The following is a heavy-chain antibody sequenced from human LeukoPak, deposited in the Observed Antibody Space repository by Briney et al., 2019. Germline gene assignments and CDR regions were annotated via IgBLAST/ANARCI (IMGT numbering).Heavy chain of an antibody. Sequence: GGSLRLSCAASGFTFGSYSMNWVRQAPGKGLEWVSYISRTNSTIYYADSVKGRFTISRDNAKNSLYLQMNSLRAEDTAVYYCARGWRFLGVDCWGQGILVTVSS. J-gene: IGHJ4*02. CDR2: ISRTNSTI. CDR1: GFTFGSYS. D-gene: IGHD3-3*01. V-gene: IGHV3-48*01. CDR3: ARGWRFLGVDC.